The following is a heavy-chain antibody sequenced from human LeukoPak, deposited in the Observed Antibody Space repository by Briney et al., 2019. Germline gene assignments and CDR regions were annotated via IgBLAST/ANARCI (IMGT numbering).Heavy chain of an antibody. CDR1: GFTFSSYG. J-gene: IGHJ6*03. CDR2: IWYDGSNK. Sequence: GGSLRLSCAASGFTFSSYGMHWVRQAPGKGLEWVAVIWYDGSNKYYADSVKGRFTISRDNSKNTLYLQMNSLRAEDTAVYYCAKVRAAAGKGYYYHYMDVWGKGTTVTVSS. D-gene: IGHD6-13*01. CDR3: AKVRAAAGKGYYYHYMDV. V-gene: IGHV3-33*06.